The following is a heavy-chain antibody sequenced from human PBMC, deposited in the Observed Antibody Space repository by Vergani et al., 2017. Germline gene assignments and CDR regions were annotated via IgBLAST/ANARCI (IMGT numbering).Heavy chain of an antibody. D-gene: IGHD2-21*01. CDR1: GFSFRNAW. CDR2: IKSTFDRGTT. Sequence: EVQLVESGGGIVKPGGSLRLSCVASGFSFRNAWMNWVRRTPGKGLEWVGRIKSTFDRGTTDYAAAVKGRFTISRDDSKNTLFLQMNCLKTEDIGVYYCTTDPRYCGDCSCDWLRDHHYYGMDVWVQGTTVTVSS. CDR3: TTDPRYCGDCSCDWLRDHHYYGMDV. J-gene: IGHJ6*02. V-gene: IGHV3-15*07.